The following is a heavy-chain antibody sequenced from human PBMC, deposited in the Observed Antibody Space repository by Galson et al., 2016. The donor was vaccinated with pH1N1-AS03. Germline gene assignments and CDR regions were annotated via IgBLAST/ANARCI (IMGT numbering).Heavy chain of an antibody. D-gene: IGHD7-27*01. CDR1: GSNFMSYW. J-gene: IGHJ3*01. V-gene: IGHV5-51*03. Sequence: QSGAEVTKPGESLKISCKVSGSNFMSYWIGWVRQMPGKGLEWLGIMYPEDSDVRYSPSLRGQVTISADKSISTAYLQWTSLEASDTAIYFCARPSPLGIPGRKGLYAFDLWGQGTKVTVSS. CDR3: ARPSPLGIPGRKGLYAFDL. CDR2: MYPEDSDV.